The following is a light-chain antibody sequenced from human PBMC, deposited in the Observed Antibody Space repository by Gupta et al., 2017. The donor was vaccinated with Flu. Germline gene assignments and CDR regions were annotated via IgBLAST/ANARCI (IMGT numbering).Light chain of an antibody. Sequence: EIVMTQSPATLSVSPGERATLSCRASQSVSSNLAWYQQKPGQAPRLLIYGASTRASGFPDRFSGSGSGTEFTLTISSRQSEDFAVYYCQQKNNCPYNFGQGTKLDIK. J-gene: IGKJ2*01. CDR1: QSVSSN. CDR3: QQKNNCPYN. V-gene: IGKV3-15*01. CDR2: GAS.